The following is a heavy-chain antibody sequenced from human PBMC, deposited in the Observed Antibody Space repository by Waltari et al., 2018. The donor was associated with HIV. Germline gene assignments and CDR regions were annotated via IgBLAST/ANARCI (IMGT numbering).Heavy chain of an antibody. Sequence: QVQLVQSGAEVKKPGASVKVSCKASGYTFTSYDINWVRQATGQGLAWMGWMNPNSGNTGYAQKFQGRVTMTRNTSISTAYMELSSLRSEDTAVYYCARGVGDYVWGSYRSHWFDPWGQGTLVTVSS. CDR1: GYTFTSYD. D-gene: IGHD3-16*02. V-gene: IGHV1-8*01. CDR2: MNPNSGNT. CDR3: ARGVGDYVWGSYRSHWFDP. J-gene: IGHJ5*02.